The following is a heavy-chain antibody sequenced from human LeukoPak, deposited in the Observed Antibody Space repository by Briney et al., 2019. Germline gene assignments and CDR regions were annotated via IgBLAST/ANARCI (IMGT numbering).Heavy chain of an antibody. D-gene: IGHD1-26*01. CDR1: GFTFSSYA. Sequence: PGGSLRLSCAASGFTFSSYAMSWVRQAPGKGLEWVSAISASGDFTYYADSVKGRFTISRDFCRNTLYLQMNSLRAEDTAVYYCAKSPKVGPTGVFDDWGQGTLVAVAS. CDR3: AKSPKVGPTGVFDD. CDR2: ISASGDFT. J-gene: IGHJ4*02. V-gene: IGHV3-23*01.